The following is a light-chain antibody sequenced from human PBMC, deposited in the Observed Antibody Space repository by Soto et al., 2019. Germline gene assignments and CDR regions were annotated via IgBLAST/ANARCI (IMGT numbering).Light chain of an antibody. CDR1: SLRSTYI. J-gene: IGLJ3*02. CDR3: ETWYSNTHKV. V-gene: IGLV4-60*02. Sequence: QAVVTQSSSASASLGSSVKLTCILSSLRSTYIIAWHQQQPGKAPRFLMTLDRSGSYNRGSGVPDRFSGSSSGADRYLTISNLQFEDEGDYYCETWYSNTHKVFGGGTKVTVL. CDR2: LDRSGSY.